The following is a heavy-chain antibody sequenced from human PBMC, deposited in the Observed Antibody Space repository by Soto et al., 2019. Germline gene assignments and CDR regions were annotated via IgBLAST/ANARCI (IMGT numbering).Heavy chain of an antibody. J-gene: IGHJ4*02. CDR1: GFTFSSYA. V-gene: IGHV3-23*01. D-gene: IGHD2-15*01. Sequence: GGSLRLSCAASGFTFSSYAMSWVRQAPGKGLEWVSAISGSGGSTYYADSVKGRFTISRDNSKNTLYLQMNSLRAEDTAVYYCAKDRAKRGTIGYCSGGSCYPLDYWGQGTRVTVSS. CDR2: ISGSGGST. CDR3: AKDRAKRGTIGYCSGGSCYPLDY.